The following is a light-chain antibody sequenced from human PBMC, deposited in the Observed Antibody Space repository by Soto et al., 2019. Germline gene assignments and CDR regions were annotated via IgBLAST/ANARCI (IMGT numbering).Light chain of an antibody. CDR1: EDIISY. CDR2: AAS. V-gene: IGKV1-9*01. J-gene: IGKJ1*01. Sequence: QLTQSPSSLSAPVGDRVTITCRASEDIISYLVWYQQKPGKAPKNLIYAASTLQPGVPSRFSGSGSGTDFTLTISSLQPEDFATYYCLQHNTYPRTFGQGTKVDIK. CDR3: LQHNTYPRT.